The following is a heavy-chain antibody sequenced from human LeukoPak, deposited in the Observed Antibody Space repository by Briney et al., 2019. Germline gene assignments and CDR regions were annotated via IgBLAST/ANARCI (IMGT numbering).Heavy chain of an antibody. CDR2: ISPTGSYI. Sequence: GGSLRLSCAASGFTFSSYAMNWVRQAPGKGLEWVSSISPTGSYIYYSDSMKGRFTISRDNAKNSLYLQMNSLRAEDTAVYYCAKSGIAVAGTMDYWGQGTLVTVSS. CDR3: AKSGIAVAGTMDY. V-gene: IGHV3-21*01. J-gene: IGHJ4*02. CDR1: GFTFSSYA. D-gene: IGHD6-19*01.